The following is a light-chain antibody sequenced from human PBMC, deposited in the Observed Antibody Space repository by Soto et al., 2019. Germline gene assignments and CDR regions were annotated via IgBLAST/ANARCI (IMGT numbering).Light chain of an antibody. V-gene: IGKV1-12*01. Sequence: DIQMTQSPSSVSASEGDRVTITCRASQGIDNRVAWYQQKPGKSPKLLIYSTSRLQTGVPSRFAGGGSGTDFTLTISSLQAEDFATYYCQQANSFPWTFGQGPRWKSN. CDR1: QGIDNR. J-gene: IGKJ1*01. CDR3: QQANSFPWT. CDR2: STS.